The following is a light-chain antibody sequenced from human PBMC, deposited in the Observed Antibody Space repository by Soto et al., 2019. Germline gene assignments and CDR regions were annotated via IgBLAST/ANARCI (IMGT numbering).Light chain of an antibody. CDR1: QSVSSSY. CDR2: GTS. CDR3: QQYDSSAWT. Sequence: EIVLTQSPGTLSLSPGERATLSCRASQSVSSSYLAWYQQKPGQAPRLLIYGTSSRATGIPDRFSGSGSGPDCTLTISRLEPEDFALYYCQQYDSSAWTFGQGTKVEIK. V-gene: IGKV3-20*01. J-gene: IGKJ1*01.